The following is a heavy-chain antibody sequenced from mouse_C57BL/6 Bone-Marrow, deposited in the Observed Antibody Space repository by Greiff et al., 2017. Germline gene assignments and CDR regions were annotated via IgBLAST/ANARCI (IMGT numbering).Heavy chain of an antibody. V-gene: IGHV14-4*01. J-gene: IGHJ2*01. CDR1: GFNIKDDY. CDR2: IDPEIGDT. Sequence: VQLQQSGAELVRPGASVKLSCTASGFNIKDDYIHWVKQRPEKGLEWIGWIDPEIGDTEYASKFQGKATITSDNSSNTAYLQLSSRTSEDTAVYYCSSFDGNYFDFWGQGTPLTVAS. CDR3: SSFDGNYFDF. D-gene: IGHD2-3*01.